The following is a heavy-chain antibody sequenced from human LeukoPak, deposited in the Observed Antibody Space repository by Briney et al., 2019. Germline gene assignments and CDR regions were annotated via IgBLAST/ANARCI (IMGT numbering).Heavy chain of an antibody. V-gene: IGHV3-21*01. Sequence: SGGSLRLSCAASGFTFRSYSMNWVRQAPRKGLEWVSSISSSSSYIYYADSVKGRFTISRDNAKNSLYLQMNSLRAEDTAVYYCASIQYSSGWCRNYWGQGTLVTVSS. CDR2: ISSSSSYI. CDR3: ASIQYSSGWCRNY. J-gene: IGHJ4*02. CDR1: GFTFRSYS. D-gene: IGHD6-19*01.